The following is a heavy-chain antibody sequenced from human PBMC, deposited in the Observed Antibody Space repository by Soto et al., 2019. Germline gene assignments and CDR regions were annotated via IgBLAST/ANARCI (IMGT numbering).Heavy chain of an antibody. J-gene: IGHJ4*02. Sequence: GGSLRLSCAASGFTFSSYGMHWVRQAPGKGLEWVAVISYDGSNKYYADSVKGRFTISRDNSKNTLYLQMNSLRAEDAAVYYCAKDRIVVVPAAGGYYGSGSYNWFDYWGQGTLVTVSS. CDR3: AKDRIVVVPAAGGYYGSGSYNWFDY. CDR2: ISYDGSNK. CDR1: GFTFSSYG. V-gene: IGHV3-30*18. D-gene: IGHD3-10*01.